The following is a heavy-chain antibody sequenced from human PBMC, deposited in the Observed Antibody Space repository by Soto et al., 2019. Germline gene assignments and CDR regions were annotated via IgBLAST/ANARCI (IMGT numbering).Heavy chain of an antibody. D-gene: IGHD2-15*01. J-gene: IGHJ4*02. Sequence: QVRLVESGGGVVQPGGSLRLSCATSGFRLSSYAMHWVRQAPGKGLEWVALMSYDESKKYYADSMKGRFTISRDTSKNTLVLEMNNLRVEDTAMYYCAKDRRDGDFMHILVVDFWGQGALVTVSS. CDR3: AKDRRDGDFMHILVVDF. V-gene: IGHV3-30*18. CDR2: MSYDESKK. CDR1: GFRLSSYA.